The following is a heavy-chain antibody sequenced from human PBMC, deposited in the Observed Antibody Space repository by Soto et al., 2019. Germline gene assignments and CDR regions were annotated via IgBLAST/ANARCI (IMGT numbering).Heavy chain of an antibody. CDR1: GYTFTSYG. Sequence: GASVKVSCKASGYTFTSYGISWVRQAPGQGLEWMGIINPSGGSTSYAQKFQGRVTMTRDTSTSTVYMEPSSLRSEDTAVYYCARDLDVVVPAAPFFYYYGMDVWGQGTTVTVSS. J-gene: IGHJ6*02. CDR2: INPSGGST. CDR3: ARDLDVVVPAAPFFYYYGMDV. D-gene: IGHD2-2*01. V-gene: IGHV1-46*01.